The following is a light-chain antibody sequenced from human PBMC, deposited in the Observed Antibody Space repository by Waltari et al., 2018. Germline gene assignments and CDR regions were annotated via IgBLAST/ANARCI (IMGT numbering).Light chain of an antibody. CDR3: RQYTDAVLT. Sequence: EVVLTQSPGSLSLSPGERATLSCSASQSISSTYVAWFQQRRGQVPRLLIYGACNRATGIPDRFSGSRAAADFTLSISRLEPEDFAMYDCRQYTDAVLTFGGGTKVEIK. V-gene: IGKV3-20*01. CDR2: GAC. J-gene: IGKJ4*01. CDR1: QSISSTY.